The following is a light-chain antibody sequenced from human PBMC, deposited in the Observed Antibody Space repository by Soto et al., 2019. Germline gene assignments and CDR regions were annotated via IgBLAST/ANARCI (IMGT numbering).Light chain of an antibody. J-gene: IGLJ1*01. V-gene: IGLV2-23*01. CDR3: CSYASLKFV. CDR2: ESS. Sequence: QSVLTQPASVSGSPGQSITISCTGTTSDVGSYNYVSWYQQHPGKVPKVMIYESSKRPSGVSDRFSGSKSGNMASLTISGLQAEDEADYYGCSYASLKFVFGPGTKLTVL. CDR1: TSDVGSYNY.